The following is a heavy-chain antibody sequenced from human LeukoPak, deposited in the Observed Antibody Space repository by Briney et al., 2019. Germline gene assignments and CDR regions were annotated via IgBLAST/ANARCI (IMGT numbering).Heavy chain of an antibody. CDR1: GGSISSGDYY. Sequence: SQTLSLTCTVSGGSISSGDYYWSWIRQPPGKGLEWIEYIYYSGSTYYNPSLKSRVTISVDTSKNQFSLKLSSVTAADTAVYYCARGALYDFWSGYYIDYWGQGTLVTVSS. CDR3: ARGALYDFWSGYYIDY. J-gene: IGHJ4*02. CDR2: IYYSGST. V-gene: IGHV4-30-4*08. D-gene: IGHD3-3*01.